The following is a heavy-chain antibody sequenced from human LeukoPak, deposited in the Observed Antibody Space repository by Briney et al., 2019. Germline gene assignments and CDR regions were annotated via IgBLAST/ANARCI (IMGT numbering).Heavy chain of an antibody. CDR3: TKEFCGSRTPCAGGSYYDF. CDR1: GFTFSKDD. J-gene: IGHJ2*01. V-gene: IGHV3-13*01. Sequence: GGSLRLSCAASGFTFSKDDFHWVRQAPGKGLEWVAAIGVTGDTYYADSVKGRFTISREDAANSLYLQMRSLGAEDTALYYCTKEFCGSRTPCAGGSYYDFWGRGALVTVSS. CDR2: IGVTGDT. D-gene: IGHD2-15*01.